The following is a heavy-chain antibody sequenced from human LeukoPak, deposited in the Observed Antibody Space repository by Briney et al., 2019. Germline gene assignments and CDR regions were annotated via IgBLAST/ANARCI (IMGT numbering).Heavy chain of an antibody. J-gene: IGHJ4*02. Sequence: ASVKVSCKVSAYTLTELSMHWVRQAPGKGLEWMGGFDPEDGETIYAQKFQGRVTMTEDTSTDTAYMEPSSLRSEDTAVYYCATDRLAVAGRPSYFDYWGQGTLVTVSS. CDR2: FDPEDGET. D-gene: IGHD6-19*01. V-gene: IGHV1-24*01. CDR3: ATDRLAVAGRPSYFDY. CDR1: AYTLTELS.